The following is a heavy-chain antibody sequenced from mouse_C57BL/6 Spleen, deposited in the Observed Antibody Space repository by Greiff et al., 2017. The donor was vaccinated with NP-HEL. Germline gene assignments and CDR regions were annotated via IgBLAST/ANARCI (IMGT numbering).Heavy chain of an antibody. J-gene: IGHJ2*01. CDR3: TSKLGLFDY. D-gene: IGHD4-1*01. CDR2: IDPETGGT. V-gene: IGHV1-15*01. CDR1: GYTFTDYE. Sequence: VQLQQSGAELVRPGASVTLSCKASGYTFTDYEMHWVKQTPVHGLEWIGAIDPETGGTAYNQKFKGKAILTADKSSSTAYMELRSLTSEDSAVYYCTSKLGLFDYWGQGTTLTVSS.